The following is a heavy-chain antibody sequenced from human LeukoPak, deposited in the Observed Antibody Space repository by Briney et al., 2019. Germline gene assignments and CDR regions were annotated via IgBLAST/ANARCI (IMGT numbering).Heavy chain of an antibody. CDR3: ASPGYCSGGSCERVRGY. CDR2: ISTSSIYI. Sequence: GGSLRLSCAASGFTFSSYSMNWVRQAPGKGLEWVSSISTSSIYIYYADSVKGRFTISRDNAKNSLYLQMNSLRAEDTAVYYCASPGYCSGGSCERVRGYWGQGTLVTVSS. J-gene: IGHJ4*02. V-gene: IGHV3-21*01. CDR1: GFTFSSYS. D-gene: IGHD2-15*01.